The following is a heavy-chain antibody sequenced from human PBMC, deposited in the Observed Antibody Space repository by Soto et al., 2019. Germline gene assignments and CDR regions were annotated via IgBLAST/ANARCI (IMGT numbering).Heavy chain of an antibody. J-gene: IGHJ4*02. CDR2: IIPIFGTA. V-gene: IGHV1-69*13. CDR1: GGTFSSYA. CDR3: ARGPQRGVAVAGTLFDY. Sequence: ASVKVSCKASGGTFSSYAISWVRQAPGQGLEWMGGIIPIFGTANYAQKFQGRVTITADESTSTAYMELSSLRSEDTAVYYCARGPQRGVAVAGTLFDYWGQGTLVTVSS. D-gene: IGHD6-19*01.